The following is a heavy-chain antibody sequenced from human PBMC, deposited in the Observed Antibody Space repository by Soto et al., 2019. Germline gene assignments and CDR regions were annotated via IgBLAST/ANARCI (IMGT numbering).Heavy chain of an antibody. CDR3: AALPVAGGDVDY. J-gene: IGHJ4*02. D-gene: IGHD6-19*01. V-gene: IGHV3-48*01. Sequence: DVQLVESGGGSVQPGGSLSLSCVASGFTFSSYSMNWVRQAPGKGLEWVSYISSSSGTKYYADSVEGRFTISRDNAKNSLHLQMNNLRAEDTAIYYCAALPVAGGDVDYWGQGTLVTVSS. CDR1: GFTFSSYS. CDR2: ISSSSGTK.